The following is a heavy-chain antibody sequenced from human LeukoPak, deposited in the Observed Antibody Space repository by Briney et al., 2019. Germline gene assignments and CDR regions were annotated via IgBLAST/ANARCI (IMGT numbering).Heavy chain of an antibody. V-gene: IGHV3-53*01. D-gene: IGHD6-19*01. J-gene: IGHJ5*02. CDR1: GFTVSSNY. CDR3: ARDVDSSGRNLFWFDP. CDR2: IYSGGST. Sequence: GGSLRLSCAASGFTVSSNYMSWVRQAPGKGLEWVSVIYSGGSTYYADSVKGRFTISRDNSKNTLYLQMNSLRAEDTAVYYCARDVDSSGRNLFWFDPWGQGTLVTVSS.